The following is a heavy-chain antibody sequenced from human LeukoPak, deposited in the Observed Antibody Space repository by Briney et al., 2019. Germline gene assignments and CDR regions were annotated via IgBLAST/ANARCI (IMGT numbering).Heavy chain of an antibody. CDR2: ISSSSSYI. V-gene: IGHV3-21*01. Sequence: GGSLRLSCAASGFTFSSYGMNWVRQAPGKGLEWVSSISSSSSYIYYADSVKGRFSISRDNAKKSLYLQMNILRAEDTAVYYCARNGIVGAGYYFDYWGQGTLVTVSS. D-gene: IGHD1-26*01. CDR1: GFTFSSYG. CDR3: ARNGIVGAGYYFDY. J-gene: IGHJ4*02.